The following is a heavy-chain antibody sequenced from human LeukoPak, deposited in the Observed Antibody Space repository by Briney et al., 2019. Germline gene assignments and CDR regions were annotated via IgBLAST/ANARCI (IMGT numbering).Heavy chain of an antibody. CDR2: IYSGGTT. J-gene: IGHJ4*02. CDR3: ARDAYDTSGYPQY. D-gene: IGHD3-22*01. Sequence: GGSLRLSCAASGFTVNSNSMSWVRQAPGEGLEWVSGIYSGGTTYYADTVRGRLTISRDNSKNTLYLQMNSLRAEDTAVYYCARDAYDTSGYPQYWGQGTLVTVSS. CDR1: GFTVNSNS. V-gene: IGHV3-66*01.